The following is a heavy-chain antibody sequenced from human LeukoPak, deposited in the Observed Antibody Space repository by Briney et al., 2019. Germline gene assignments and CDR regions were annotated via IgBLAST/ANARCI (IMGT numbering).Heavy chain of an antibody. CDR2: IKQDGSEK. CDR1: GFTFSSYW. CDR3: ARDRDFWSGYYNDY. D-gene: IGHD3-3*01. V-gene: IGHV3-7*05. Sequence: GGSLRFSCAASGFTFSSYWMSWVRQAPGKGLEWVANIKQDGSEKYYVDSVKGRFTISRDNAKNSLYLQMNSLRAEDTAVYYCARDRDFWSGYYNDYWGQGTLVTVSS. J-gene: IGHJ4*02.